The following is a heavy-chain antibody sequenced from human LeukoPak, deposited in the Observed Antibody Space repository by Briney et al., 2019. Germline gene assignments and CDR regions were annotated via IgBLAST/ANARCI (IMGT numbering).Heavy chain of an antibody. CDR3: ARVREVGATIGAFDI. V-gene: IGHV1-46*01. CDR2: INPSGGST. CDR1: GYTFTSHY. Sequence: ASVKVSCKASGYTFTSHYMHWVRQAPGQGLEWMGIINPSGGSTSYAQKFQGRVTMTRDTSTSTVYMELSSLRSEDTAVYYCARVREVGATIGAFDIWGQGTMVTVSS. J-gene: IGHJ3*02. D-gene: IGHD1-26*01.